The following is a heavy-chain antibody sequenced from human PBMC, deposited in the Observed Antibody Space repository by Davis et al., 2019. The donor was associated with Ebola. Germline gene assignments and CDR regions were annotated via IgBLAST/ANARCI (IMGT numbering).Heavy chain of an antibody. CDR2: ISPDGSDK. Sequence: GESLKISCAASGFTFSSYGMHWVRQAPGKVMEWVAVISPDGSDKNYADSVKGRFTISRDNAKNSLFLQMNSLRAEDTAVYYCAREHPYLYGSGNEPYYYYGMDVWGQGTTVTVSS. D-gene: IGHD3-10*01. CDR1: GFTFSSYG. J-gene: IGHJ6*02. CDR3: AREHPYLYGSGNEPYYYYGMDV. V-gene: IGHV3-30*03.